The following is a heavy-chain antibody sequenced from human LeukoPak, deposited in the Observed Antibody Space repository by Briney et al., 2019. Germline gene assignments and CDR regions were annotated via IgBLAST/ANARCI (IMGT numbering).Heavy chain of an antibody. CDR2: IYSSGTT. CDR3: ARGGGGSWYGTVDY. V-gene: IGHV4-59*01. Sequence: SETLSLTCTVSGGSISSYYWNWIRQPPGKGLEWIGYIYSSGTTNYNPSLRSRVSMSVDTSKNQFSLKLSSVTAADTAMYYCARGGGGSWYGTVDYWGQGTLVTVSS. CDR1: GGSISSYY. J-gene: IGHJ4*02. D-gene: IGHD6-13*01.